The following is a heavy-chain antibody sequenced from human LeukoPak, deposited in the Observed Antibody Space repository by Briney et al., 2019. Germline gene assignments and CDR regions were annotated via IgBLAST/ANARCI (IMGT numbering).Heavy chain of an antibody. J-gene: IGHJ5*02. V-gene: IGHV1-46*01. CDR3: ARGFLSGSYYCVWFDP. CDR2: INPSGGST. CDR1: GYTFTSYY. Sequence: EASVKVSCKASGYTFTSYYMHWVRQAPGQGLEWMGIINPSGGSTSYAQKFQGRVTMTRDTSTSTVYMELSSLRSEDTAVYYCARGFLSGSYYCVWFDPWGQGTLVTVSS. D-gene: IGHD3-10*01.